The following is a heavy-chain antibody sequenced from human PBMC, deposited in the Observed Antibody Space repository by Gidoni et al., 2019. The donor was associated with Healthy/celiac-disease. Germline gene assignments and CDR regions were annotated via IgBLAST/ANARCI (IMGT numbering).Heavy chain of an antibody. Sequence: QVQLVESGGGLVKPGGSPSLPCAASGFTFSDYYMHCIRQAPGKGLEWVSYSSSSGSTRYYADSVKGRFYISRDNAKNSLYLQMNSLRAEDTAVYYCARGSYGSGSYLRSLRRDYGHFDYWGQGTLVTVSS. CDR1: GFTFSDYY. CDR2: SSSSGSTR. CDR3: ARGSYGSGSYLRSLRRDYGHFDY. J-gene: IGHJ4*02. V-gene: IGHV3-11*01. D-gene: IGHD3-10*01.